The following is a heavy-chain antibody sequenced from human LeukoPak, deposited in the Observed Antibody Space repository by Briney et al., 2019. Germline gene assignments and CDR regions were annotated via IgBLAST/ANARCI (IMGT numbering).Heavy chain of an antibody. J-gene: IGHJ4*02. V-gene: IGHV4-61*02. CDR3: ARGNTALGY. Sequence: SETLSLTCTVSGDSISSGNYYWSWIRQPAGKGLEWIGRIYTSGSTNYNPSLKSRVTISVDTSKNQFSLKLSSVTTADTAVYYCARGNTALGYWGQGTLVTVSS. CDR2: IYTSGST. CDR1: GDSISSGNYY. D-gene: IGHD2-2*02.